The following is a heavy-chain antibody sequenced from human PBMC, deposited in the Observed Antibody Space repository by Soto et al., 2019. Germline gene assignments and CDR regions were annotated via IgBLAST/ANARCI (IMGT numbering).Heavy chain of an antibody. D-gene: IGHD3-10*01. V-gene: IGHV3-23*01. CDR3: AKALYGGFTY. CDR2: ISGSGDST. CDR1: GFTFSVYA. J-gene: IGHJ4*02. Sequence: EVRLLESGGGLVQPGGSLRLSCAASGFTFSVYAMSWVRQAPGKGLEWVSGISGSGDSTHYADSVKGRFTVSRDNSKSMLYLKTHSLRAEDTAIYYCAKALYGGFTYWGQGTLVTVSS.